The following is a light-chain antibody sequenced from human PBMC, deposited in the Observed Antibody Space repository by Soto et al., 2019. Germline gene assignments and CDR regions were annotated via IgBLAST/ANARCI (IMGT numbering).Light chain of an antibody. V-gene: IGKV3-15*01. Sequence: IVMTQSPATLSLSAGERATLSCRASQNIYSNIAWYQQRPGQAPRLLIYRASTRATGVPARFSGGVSETDGTITISRLETEDGAVYYCQQFGSYPLTFGGGTKVDIK. CDR2: RAS. CDR3: QQFGSYPLT. J-gene: IGKJ4*01. CDR1: QNIYSN.